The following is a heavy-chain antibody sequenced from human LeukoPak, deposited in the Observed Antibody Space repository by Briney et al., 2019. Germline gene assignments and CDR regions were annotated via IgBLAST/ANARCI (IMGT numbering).Heavy chain of an antibody. Sequence: PSETLSLTCSVSGGSVSSGSYYWSWIRQPPGKGLEWIGCIYYSGGTNYNPSLKSRVTISVDTSKNQFSLKLSSVTAADTAVYYCAREIAVAGTGLPPLEYYYYYYGMDVWGQGTTVTVSS. CDR2: IYYSGGT. CDR1: GGSVSSGSYY. V-gene: IGHV4-61*01. D-gene: IGHD6-19*01. J-gene: IGHJ6*02. CDR3: AREIAVAGTGLPPLEYYYYYYGMDV.